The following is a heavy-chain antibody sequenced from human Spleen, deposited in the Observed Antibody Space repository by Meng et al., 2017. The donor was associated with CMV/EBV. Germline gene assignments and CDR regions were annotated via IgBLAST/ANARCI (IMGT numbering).Heavy chain of an antibody. Sequence: GGSLRLSCAASGFTFSNYWMSWVRQAPGKGPEWVANIKQDGSEKYYVDSVKGRFTISRDNAKNSLYLQMNSLRAEDTAVYYCARGLYDSSGYYFDAFDMWGQGTMVTVSS. V-gene: IGHV3-7*01. J-gene: IGHJ3*02. D-gene: IGHD3-22*01. CDR3: ARGLYDSSGYYFDAFDM. CDR1: GFTFSNYW. CDR2: IKQDGSEK.